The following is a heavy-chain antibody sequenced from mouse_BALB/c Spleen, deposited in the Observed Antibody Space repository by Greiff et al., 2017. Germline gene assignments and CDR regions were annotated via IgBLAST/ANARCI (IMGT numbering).Heavy chain of an antibody. CDR1: GFTFSSFG. D-gene: IGHD2-3*01. Sequence: EVMLVESGGGLVKPGGSRKLSCAASGFTFSSFGMHWVRQAPEKGLEWVAYISSGSSTIYYADTVKGRFTISRDNPKNTLFLQMTSLRSEDTAMYYCARSIYDGYYLHYWGQGTTLTVSS. J-gene: IGHJ2*01. CDR3: ARSIYDGYYLHY. V-gene: IGHV5-17*02. CDR2: ISSGSSTI.